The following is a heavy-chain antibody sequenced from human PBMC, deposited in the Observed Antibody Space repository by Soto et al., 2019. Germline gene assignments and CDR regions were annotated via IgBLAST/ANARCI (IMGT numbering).Heavy chain of an antibody. CDR2: ISSSSGST. V-gene: IGHV3-23*01. CDR1: GFSFSTNA. CDR3: AKGRGRSRYGMDV. D-gene: IGHD1-26*01. J-gene: IGHJ6*02. Sequence: GGSLRLSFSSSGFSFSTNAISWVRQATGKGLEWVSSISSSSGSTYYADSVKGRFTVSRDNSMKTLYLQMNSLRADDTAVYYCAKGRGRSRYGMDVWGQGT.